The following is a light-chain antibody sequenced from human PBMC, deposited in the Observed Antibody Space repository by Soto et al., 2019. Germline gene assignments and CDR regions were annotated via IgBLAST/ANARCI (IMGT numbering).Light chain of an antibody. Sequence: IQMTQSPSTLSASVGDRVTITCRASQSISSWLAWYQQKPGRAPKLLIYQASSSEIGLPSRFSGSGSGTEFSLTISSLQPDDIATYYCQYYKESSTFGQGTRLQI. CDR1: QSISSW. CDR3: QYYKESST. V-gene: IGKV1-5*03. CDR2: QAS. J-gene: IGKJ1*01.